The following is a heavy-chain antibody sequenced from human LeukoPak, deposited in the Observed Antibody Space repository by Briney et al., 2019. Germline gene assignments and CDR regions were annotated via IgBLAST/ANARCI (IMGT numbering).Heavy chain of an antibody. CDR3: TAPEGTYYYGSGSYSPFDY. CDR2: IKSKTDGGTT. D-gene: IGHD3-10*01. J-gene: IGHJ4*02. Sequence: GGSLRLSCAASGFTFSNAWMSWVRQAPGKGLEWVGRIKSKTDGGTTDYAAPVKGRFTISRDDSKNTLYLQMNSLKTEDTAVYYCTAPEGTYYYGSGSYSPFDYWGQGTLVTVSS. V-gene: IGHV3-15*01. CDR1: GFTFSNAW.